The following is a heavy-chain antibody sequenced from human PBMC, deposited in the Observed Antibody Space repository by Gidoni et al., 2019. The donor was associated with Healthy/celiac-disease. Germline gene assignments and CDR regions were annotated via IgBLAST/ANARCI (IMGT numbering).Heavy chain of an antibody. J-gene: IGHJ4*02. V-gene: IGHV3-23*01. CDR1: GFTFSSYA. Sequence: ELQLLESGGGLVQPVGCLRLSCAASGFTFSSYAMSWVRQAPGKGLEWVSAISGSGGSTYSADSVKGRFTISRDNSKNTLYLQMNSLRAEDTAVYYCAKYWGYYYDSSGYCGYWGQGTLVTVSS. D-gene: IGHD3-22*01. CDR3: AKYWGYYYDSSGYCGY. CDR2: ISGSGGST.